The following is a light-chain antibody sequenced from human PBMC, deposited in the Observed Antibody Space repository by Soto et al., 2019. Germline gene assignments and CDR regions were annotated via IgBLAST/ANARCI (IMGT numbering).Light chain of an antibody. CDR2: AAS. V-gene: IGKV1-16*02. Sequence: IQVTQSPATLSASQGDRLTITWRASQDINIYLAWFQQRKGKAPRSLIYAASTLQSGVPSKFSGSGSGTDFTLTISRLQPEDFVTYYCQQYEAYPLTLGGGTKVDIK. CDR3: QQYEAYPLT. J-gene: IGKJ4*01. CDR1: QDINIY.